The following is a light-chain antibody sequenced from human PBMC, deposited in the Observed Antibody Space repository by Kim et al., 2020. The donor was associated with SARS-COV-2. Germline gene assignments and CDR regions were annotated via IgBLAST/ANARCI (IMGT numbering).Light chain of an antibody. CDR2: QDN. CDR3: QAWDSSVV. CDR1: KLGDKY. Sequence: SYELTQPPSVSVSPGQTASITCSGDKLGDKYASWYQQKPGQSPLLVIYQDNKRPSGIPERFSGSNSGNTATLIITGTQALDEADYYCQAWDSSVVFGGGTQLTVL. J-gene: IGLJ2*01. V-gene: IGLV3-1*01.